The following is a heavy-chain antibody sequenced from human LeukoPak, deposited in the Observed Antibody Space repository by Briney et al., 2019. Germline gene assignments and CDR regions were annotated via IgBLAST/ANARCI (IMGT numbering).Heavy chain of an antibody. J-gene: IGHJ5*02. V-gene: IGHV4-61*02. D-gene: IGHD2-8*01. CDR1: GGSISSGSYY. Sequence: SETLSLTCTVSGGSISSGSYYWSWIRQPAGKGLEWIGRLYTSGSTNYNTSLKSRVTISVDTSKSQFSLKLSSVTAADTAVYYWARGPGMVYATLGGYWFDPWGQGTLVTVSS. CDR2: LYTSGST. CDR3: ARGPGMVYATLGGYWFDP.